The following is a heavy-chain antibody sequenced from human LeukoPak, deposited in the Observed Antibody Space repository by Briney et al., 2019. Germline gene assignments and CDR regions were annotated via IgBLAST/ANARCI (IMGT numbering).Heavy chain of an antibody. J-gene: IGHJ4*02. CDR3: ARGLYSYGFFDY. CDR1: GGSFSGYY. CDR2: INHSGST. Sequence: SETLSLTCAVYGGSFSGYYWSWIRQPPGKGLEWIGEINHSGSTNYNTSLKSRVTISVDTSKNQFSLKLSSVTAADTAVYYCARGLYSYGFFDYWGQGTLVTVSS. V-gene: IGHV4-34*01. D-gene: IGHD5-18*01.